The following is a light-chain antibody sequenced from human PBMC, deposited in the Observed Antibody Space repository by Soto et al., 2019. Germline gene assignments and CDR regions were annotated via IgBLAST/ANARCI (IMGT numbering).Light chain of an antibody. CDR1: QSISSY. J-gene: IGKJ1*01. Sequence: DIQITQSPSSLSASVGARVTITCRASQSISSYLNWYQQKPGKAPKLLIYAASSLQSGVPSRFSGSGSGTDFTLTISSLQPEDFATYYCQQSYSTLVTFGQGTKVDIK. CDR3: QQSYSTLVT. V-gene: IGKV1-39*01. CDR2: AAS.